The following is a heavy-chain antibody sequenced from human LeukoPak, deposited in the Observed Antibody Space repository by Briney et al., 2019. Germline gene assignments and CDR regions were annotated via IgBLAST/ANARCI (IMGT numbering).Heavy chain of an antibody. CDR1: GGSFSGYY. J-gene: IGHJ4*02. CDR3: ARGLHSSGSFDY. D-gene: IGHD6-19*01. CDR2: TNHSGST. V-gene: IGHV4-34*01. Sequence: SETLSLTCAVYGGSFSGYYWSWIRQPPGKGLEWIGETNHSGSTNYNPSLKSRVTISVDTSKNQFSLKLSSVTAADTAVYYCARGLHSSGSFDYWGQGTLVTVSS.